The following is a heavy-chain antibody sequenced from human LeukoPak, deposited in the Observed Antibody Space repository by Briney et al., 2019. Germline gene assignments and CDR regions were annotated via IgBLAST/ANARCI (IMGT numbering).Heavy chain of an antibody. J-gene: IGHJ3*02. CDR2: IYPGGSAT. D-gene: IGHD1-1*01. CDR3: ARHEREAFDI. V-gene: IGHV5-51*01. Sequence: GESLKISCKGLGYSFNNYWNAWVRQRPGKGLEWMGIIYPGGSATRYSPSFQGQVTISADKSISTAYLQRSSLKASDTAMYYCARHEREAFDIWGQGTMVTVSS. CDR1: GYSFNNYW.